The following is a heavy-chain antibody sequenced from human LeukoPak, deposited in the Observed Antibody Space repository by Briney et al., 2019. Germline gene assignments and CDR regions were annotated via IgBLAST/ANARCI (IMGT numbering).Heavy chain of an antibody. CDR1: GFTFSDHW. V-gene: IGHV3-7*01. J-gene: IGHJ5*02. CDR2: INQGGRDK. CDR3: ARDFSDKRGFDP. D-gene: IGHD3-3*01. Sequence: GGSLRLSCAASGFTFSDHWMSWIRQAPGKGLEWVANINQGGRDKNYVASVKGQFTISRDNAANSLYLQMDSLRAEDTAVYYCARDFSDKRGFDPWGQGTLVTVSS.